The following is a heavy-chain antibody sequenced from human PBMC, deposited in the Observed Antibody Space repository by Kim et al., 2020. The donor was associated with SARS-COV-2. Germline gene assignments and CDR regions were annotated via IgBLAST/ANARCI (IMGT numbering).Heavy chain of an antibody. J-gene: IGHJ4*02. V-gene: IGHV3-9*01. CDR2: ISWNSGSI. CDR3: AKGWGRSRFFVLNGGYFDY. Sequence: GGSLRLSCAASGFTFDDYAMHWVRQGPGKGLEWVSGISWNSGSIGYADSVKGRFTISRDNAKNSLYLQMNSLRAEDTALYYCAKGWGRSRFFVLNGGYFDYWGQGTLVTVSS. CDR1: GFTFDDYA. D-gene: IGHD3-3*01.